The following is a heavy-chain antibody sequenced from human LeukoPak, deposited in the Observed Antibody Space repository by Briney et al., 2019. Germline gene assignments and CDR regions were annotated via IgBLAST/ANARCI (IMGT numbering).Heavy chain of an antibody. J-gene: IGHJ4*02. V-gene: IGHV3-23*01. D-gene: IGHD4-23*01. CDR2: ISGSDSGT. CDR1: GFIFTTYA. Sequence: AGGSLRLSCAASGFIFTTYAMSWVRQAPGKGLEWVSGISGSDSGTYYADSVKGRFTISRDNSKNTLYLQMNSLRVEDTAVYYCAKDEGDYGGSLDYWGQGTLVTVSS. CDR3: AKDEGDYGGSLDY.